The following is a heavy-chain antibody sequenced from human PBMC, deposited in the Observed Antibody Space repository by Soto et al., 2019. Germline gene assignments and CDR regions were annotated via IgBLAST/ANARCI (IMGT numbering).Heavy chain of an antibody. CDR1: GDSIRSYY. J-gene: IGHJ6*02. V-gene: IGHV4-59*01. Sequence: QVKLQESGPGLVKPSETLSLTCTVSGDSIRSYYWCWIRQPPGKGLELIGYIYYSGTNTYNPSLKSRVTISEDRSQNQYPLELTSMTAADTAVYFCARDLRGAGTSGYYGMDVWGQGTTVSVSS. D-gene: IGHD6-19*01. CDR2: IYYSGTN. CDR3: ARDLRGAGTSGYYGMDV.